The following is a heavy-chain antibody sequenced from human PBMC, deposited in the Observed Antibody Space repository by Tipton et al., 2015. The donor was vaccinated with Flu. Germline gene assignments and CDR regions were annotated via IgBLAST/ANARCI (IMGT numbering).Heavy chain of an antibody. Sequence: LRLSCAVSDSSISSGYYWGWFRLPPGKGLEWIGTIYHSGSTYYSPSLKSRVTISIDTSKNQFSLKLSSVTAADTAVYYCARPSDTTMAHEDAFDIWGQGTMVTVSS. CDR3: ARPSDTTMAHEDAFDI. J-gene: IGHJ3*02. CDR1: DSSISSGYY. D-gene: IGHD5-18*01. CDR2: IYHSGST. V-gene: IGHV4-38-2*01.